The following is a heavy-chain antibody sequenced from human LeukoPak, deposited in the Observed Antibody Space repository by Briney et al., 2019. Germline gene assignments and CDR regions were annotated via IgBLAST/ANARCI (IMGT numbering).Heavy chain of an antibody. CDR2: IYTGGTT. D-gene: IGHD3-10*01. Sequence: GGSLRLSCAASELTVSSNYMSWVRQAPGKGLECVSVIYTGGTTYYADSVKGRFTISMDNSKDTLYLQMNSLSADDTAVYYCARDGMVRGVIVHWGQGTLVTVSS. CDR3: ARDGMVRGVIVH. V-gene: IGHV3-53*01. J-gene: IGHJ4*02. CDR1: ELTVSSNY.